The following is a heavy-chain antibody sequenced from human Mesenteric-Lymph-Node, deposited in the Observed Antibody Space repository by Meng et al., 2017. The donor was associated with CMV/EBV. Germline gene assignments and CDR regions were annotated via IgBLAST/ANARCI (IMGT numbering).Heavy chain of an antibody. CDR1: GFTFSNYD. CDR3: AKDRSWGVIDY. D-gene: IGHD6-13*01. CDR2: ISGSGGRT. Sequence: GESLKISCATSGFTFSNYDMNWVRQDPGKGLEWVSSISGSGGRTYYTDSVKGRFTISRDNSKNTLYLQMNSLRAEDTAVYYCAKDRSWGVIDYWGQGTLVTVSS. V-gene: IGHV3-23*01. J-gene: IGHJ4*02.